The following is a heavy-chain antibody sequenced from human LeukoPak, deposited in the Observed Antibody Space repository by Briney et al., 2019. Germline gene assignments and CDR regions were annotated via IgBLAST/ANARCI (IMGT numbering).Heavy chain of an antibody. J-gene: IGHJ5*02. D-gene: IGHD3-3*01. CDR1: GGSISSSSYY. V-gene: IGHV4-39*01. CDR2: VYYSGST. CDR3: ARGDYYDGGGRNWFDP. Sequence: SETLSLTCTVSGGSISSSSYYWGWIRQPPGKGLEWIGSVYYSGSTYYNPSLKSRVTISVDTSKNQFSLKLSSVTAADTAVYYCARGDYYDGGGRNWFDPWGQGTLVTVSP.